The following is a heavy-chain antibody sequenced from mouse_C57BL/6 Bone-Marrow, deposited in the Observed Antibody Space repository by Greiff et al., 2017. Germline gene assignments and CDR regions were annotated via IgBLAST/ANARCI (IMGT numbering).Heavy chain of an antibody. D-gene: IGHD1-1*01. J-gene: IGHJ4*01. CDR2: ISSGGDYI. V-gene: IGHV5S21*01. Sequence: EVMLVESGEGLVKPGGSLKLSCAASGFTFSSYAMSWVRQTPEKRLEWVAYISSGGDYIYYADTVKGRFTISRDTARNTLYLQMSSLNSENTTMYYCTRGPSCSNYAMDYWGQGTTVTVSS. CDR3: TRGPSCSNYAMDY. CDR1: GFTFSSYA.